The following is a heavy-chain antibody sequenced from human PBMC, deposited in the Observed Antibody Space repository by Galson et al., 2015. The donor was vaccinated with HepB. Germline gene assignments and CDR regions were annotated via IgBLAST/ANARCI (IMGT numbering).Heavy chain of an antibody. CDR3: ARSGGNSELNY. Sequence: SLRLSCAASGFTFSSYAMHWVRQAPGKGLEWVAVISYDGSNKYYADSVKGRFTISRDNSKNTLYLQMNSLRAEDTAVYYCARSGGNSELNYWGQGTLVTVYS. CDR1: GFTFSSYA. J-gene: IGHJ4*02. D-gene: IGHD4-23*01. CDR2: ISYDGSNK. V-gene: IGHV3-30*04.